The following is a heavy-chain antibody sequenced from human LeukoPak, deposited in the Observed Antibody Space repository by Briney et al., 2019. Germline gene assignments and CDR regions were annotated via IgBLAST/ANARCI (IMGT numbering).Heavy chain of an antibody. CDR2: VNRDGSET. V-gene: IGHV3-7*01. D-gene: IGHD3-22*01. Sequence: GGSLRLSCAASGFALSSHWMTWVRQVPGRGPEWVANVNRDGSETYYLDSVKGRFTISKDNAKNSLYLQMNSLRAEDTAVYYCARAHSSGYYWLSDIDYWGQGTLVTVSS. CDR1: GFALSSHW. CDR3: ARAHSSGYYWLSDIDY. J-gene: IGHJ4*02.